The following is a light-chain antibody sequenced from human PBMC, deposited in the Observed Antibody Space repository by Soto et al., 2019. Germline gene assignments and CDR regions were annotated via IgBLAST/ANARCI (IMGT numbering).Light chain of an antibody. V-gene: IGKV3-15*01. CDR3: QQYHIWPSWT. CDR2: RAS. Sequence: EKVMTQSPATLFVYPGGRVTLSCRASRSVNSNLAWYQHNPGQAPRLLIYRASTRATGFLARFIGSGSGTDFTLTISSLQSEDFAVYLCQQYHIWPSWTLGQGTKVDIK. J-gene: IGKJ1*01. CDR1: RSVNSN.